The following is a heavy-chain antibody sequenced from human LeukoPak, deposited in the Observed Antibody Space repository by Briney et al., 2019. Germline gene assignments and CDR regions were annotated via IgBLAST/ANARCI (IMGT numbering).Heavy chain of an antibody. CDR2: IYYSGST. J-gene: IGHJ1*01. D-gene: IGHD6-13*01. V-gene: IGHV4-38-2*02. Sequence: PSGTLSLTCTVSGYSISSGYYWGWIRQPPGKGLEWIGYIYYSGSTNYNPSLKGRVTISVDTSKNQFSLKLSSVTAADTAVYYCARHPAPYSSSWGVAGYFQHWGQGTLVTVSS. CDR3: ARHPAPYSSSWGVAGYFQH. CDR1: GYSISSGYY.